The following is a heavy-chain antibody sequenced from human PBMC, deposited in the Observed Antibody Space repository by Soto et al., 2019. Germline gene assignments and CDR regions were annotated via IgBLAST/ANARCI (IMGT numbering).Heavy chain of an antibody. J-gene: IGHJ5*02. CDR2: ISVTGGST. CDR3: AKDQSYGYYWFDP. V-gene: IGHV3-23*01. CDR1: GFTFSSHA. Sequence: GALTLSCAGPGFTFSSHARSWGRQAPGKGPEGVSAISVTGGSTYYADRVKGRFTISRDDSQNTLYLQMNSLRAEDTTVYYCAKDQSYGYYWFDPGGQGTLVTVSS. D-gene: IGHD5-18*01.